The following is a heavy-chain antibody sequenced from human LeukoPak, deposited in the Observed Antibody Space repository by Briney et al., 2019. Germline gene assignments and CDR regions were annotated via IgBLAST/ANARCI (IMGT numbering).Heavy chain of an antibody. J-gene: IGHJ4*02. D-gene: IGHD2-2*01. CDR1: GFTFDDYA. V-gene: IGHV3-9*03. CDR3: AKDDCSSPSCYVDY. Sequence: HPGRSLRLSCAASGFTFDDYAMHWVRQAPGRGLEWVSGISWNSDNIDYADSVKGRFTISRDNAKNSLNLQMNSLRAEDMALYYCAKDDCSSPSCYVDYWGQGTLVIVSS. CDR2: ISWNSDNI.